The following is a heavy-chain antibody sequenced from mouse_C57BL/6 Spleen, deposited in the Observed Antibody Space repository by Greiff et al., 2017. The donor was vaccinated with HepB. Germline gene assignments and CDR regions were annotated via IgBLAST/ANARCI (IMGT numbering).Heavy chain of an antibody. CDR1: GYTFTNYW. D-gene: IGHD2-3*01. V-gene: IGHV1-63*01. J-gene: IGHJ2*01. CDR2: IYPGGGYT. Sequence: VQLVESGAELVRPGTSVKMSCKASGYTFTNYWIGWAKQRPGHGLEWIGDIYPGGGYTNYNEKFKGKATLTADKSSSTAYMQFSSLTSEDSAIYYCARRNDPYYFDYWGQGTTLTVSS. CDR3: ARRNDPYYFDY.